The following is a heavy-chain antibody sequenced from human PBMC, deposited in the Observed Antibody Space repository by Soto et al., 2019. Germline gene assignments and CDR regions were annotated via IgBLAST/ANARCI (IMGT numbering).Heavy chain of an antibody. V-gene: IGHV1-69*13. J-gene: IGHJ5*02. Sequence: SVKVSCTISGVTFIIYAMSWVRHATVQGLEWMGGIIPIFGTANYAQKFQGRVTITADESTSTAYMELSSLRSEDRAVYYFARTTQGWLVVSDWFEPWGQGPRVTVSA. CDR3: ARTTQGWLVVSDWFEP. CDR2: IIPIFGTA. CDR1: GVTFIIYA. D-gene: IGHD6-19*01.